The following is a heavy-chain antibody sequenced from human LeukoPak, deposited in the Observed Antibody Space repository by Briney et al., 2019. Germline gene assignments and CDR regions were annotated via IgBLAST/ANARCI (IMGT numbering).Heavy chain of an antibody. J-gene: IGHJ3*02. D-gene: IGHD3-22*01. CDR3: AREYYDTSGAKYAFDI. CDR2: IDPDSGST. V-gene: IGHV1-2*02. CDR1: GYTFTGYY. Sequence: ASVKVSCKASGYTFTGYYIHWVRQAPGQGLEWMGCIDPDSGSTNYAQKFQGRVTMTRDTSISTAYMGLSRLRSDDTAVYYCAREYYDTSGAKYAFDIWGQGTMVTVSS.